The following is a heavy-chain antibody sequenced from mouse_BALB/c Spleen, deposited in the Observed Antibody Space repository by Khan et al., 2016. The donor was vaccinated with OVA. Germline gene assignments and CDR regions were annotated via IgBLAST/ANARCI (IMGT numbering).Heavy chain of an antibody. V-gene: IGHV9-3-1*01. D-gene: IGHD1-1*01. CDR1: GYTFTNNG. Sequence: QIQLVQSGPELKKPGETIKISCKASGYTFTNNGMNWVKQAPGKGLKWMGWINTYTGEPTYADDFKGRFAFSLELSASTAYLQFNNLKNEDTATYFCARSMPHYYGSRYFDYWGQGTTLTVSS. CDR2: INTYTGEP. CDR3: ARSMPHYYGSRYFDY. J-gene: IGHJ2*01.